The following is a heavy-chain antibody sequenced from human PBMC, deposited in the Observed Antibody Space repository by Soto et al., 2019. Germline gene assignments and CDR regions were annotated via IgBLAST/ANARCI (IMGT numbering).Heavy chain of an antibody. CDR1: GYSFTSYW. CDR2: IDPSDSYT. V-gene: IGHV5-10-1*01. J-gene: IGHJ4*02. CDR3: ARMRWRGGSYDYFDY. D-gene: IGHD1-26*01. Sequence: GESLKISCKGSGYSFTSYWISWVRQMPGKGLEWMGRIDPSDSYTNYSPSFQGHVTISADKSISTAYLQWSSLKASDTAMYYCARMRWRGGSYDYFDYSGQGTLVTVSS.